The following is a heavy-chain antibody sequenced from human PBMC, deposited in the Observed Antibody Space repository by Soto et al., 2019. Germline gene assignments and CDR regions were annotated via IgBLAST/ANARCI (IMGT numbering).Heavy chain of an antibody. CDR1: GFTLSSYG. Sequence: QVQLVESGGGVVQPGRSLRLSCAASGFTLSSYGMHWVRQAPGKGLEWVAFIQYAESKKSYADSVKGRFTISRDNSKNTLYLQMNSLRAEDTAVYYCARDVSGYGYWGQGTLVTVSS. J-gene: IGHJ4*02. CDR3: ARDVSGYGY. V-gene: IGHV3-33*08. D-gene: IGHD5-12*01. CDR2: IQYAESKK.